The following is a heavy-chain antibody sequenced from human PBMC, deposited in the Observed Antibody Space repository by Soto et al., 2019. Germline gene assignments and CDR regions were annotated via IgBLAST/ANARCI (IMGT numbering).Heavy chain of an antibody. J-gene: IGHJ4*02. D-gene: IGHD6-6*01. CDR2: INTNGDET. V-gene: IGHV3-7*01. Sequence: GSLRLSCSGSGFSFSVYWLSWVRQAPGKGLEWVAYINTNGDETNYVDSVKGRFTISRDNAKNSLYLQMNSLRVEDTAVYYCARTTRLLDSWGQGTMVTVSS. CDR3: ARTTRLLDS. CDR1: GFSFSVYW.